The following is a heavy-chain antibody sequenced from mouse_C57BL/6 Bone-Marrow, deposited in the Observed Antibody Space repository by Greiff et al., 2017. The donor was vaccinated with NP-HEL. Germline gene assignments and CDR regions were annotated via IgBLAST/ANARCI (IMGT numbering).Heavy chain of an antibody. V-gene: IGHV1-42*01. CDR3: ARGDLLWLRRGAMDY. CDR2: INPSTGGT. Sequence: VQLKQSGPELVKPGASVKISCKASGYSFTGYYMNWVKQSPEKSLEWIGEINPSTGGTTYNQKFKAKATLTVDKSSSTAYMQLKSLTSEDSAVYYCARGDLLWLRRGAMDYWGQGTSVTVSS. CDR1: GYSFTGYY. D-gene: IGHD2-2*01. J-gene: IGHJ4*01.